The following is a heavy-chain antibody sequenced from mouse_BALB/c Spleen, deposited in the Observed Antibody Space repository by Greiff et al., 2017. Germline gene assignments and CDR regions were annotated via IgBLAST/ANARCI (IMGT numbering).Heavy chain of an antibody. D-gene: IGHD3-1*01. CDR1: EYAFPSHD. J-gene: IGHJ3*01. CDR3: ARHSSGYVGFAY. Sequence: EVHLVESGGGLVQPGESLKLSCESYEYAFPSHDMSWVRKTPEKRLELVAAINSDGGSTYYPDTMERRFIISRDNTKKTLYLQMSSLRSEDTALYYCARHSSGYVGFAYWGQGTLVTVSA. V-gene: IGHV5-2*01. CDR2: INSDGGST.